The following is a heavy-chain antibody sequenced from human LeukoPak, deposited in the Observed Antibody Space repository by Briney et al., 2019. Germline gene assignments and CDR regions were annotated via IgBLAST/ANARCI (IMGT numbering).Heavy chain of an antibody. J-gene: IGHJ4*02. CDR3: ARVFWETVNTGYYSDF. Sequence: GGSLRLSCVASEFVFSSHAMIWVRQAPGKGLEWISSITSSSSHIFYADSVRGRFTISRDNANNALHLQMNSLRAEDTAVYYCARVFWETVNTGYYSDFWGQGTLVTVTS. CDR1: EFVFSSHA. D-gene: IGHD3-22*01. CDR2: ITSSSSHI. V-gene: IGHV3-21*01.